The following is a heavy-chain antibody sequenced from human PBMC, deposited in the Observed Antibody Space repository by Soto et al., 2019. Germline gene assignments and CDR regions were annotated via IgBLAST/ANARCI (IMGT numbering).Heavy chain of an antibody. D-gene: IGHD3-9*01. CDR3: AKGSTGSRPYYFDY. Sequence: GGSLRLSCAGSGFTFSSYAMSWVRQAPGKGLEWVSAISGSGGSTYSADSATGRFTISRDNSRNSLYLQMNSPRAEDTALYYCAKGSTGSRPYYFDYWGQGT. CDR1: GFTFSSYA. J-gene: IGHJ4*02. V-gene: IGHV3-23*01. CDR2: ISGSGGST.